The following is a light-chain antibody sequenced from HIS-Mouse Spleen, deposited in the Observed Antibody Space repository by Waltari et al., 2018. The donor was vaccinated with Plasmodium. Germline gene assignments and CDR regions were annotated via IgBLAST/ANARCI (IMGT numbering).Light chain of an antibody. V-gene: IGLV3-10*01. CDR3: YSTDSSGNHRV. CDR2: EDS. J-gene: IGLJ3*02. CDR1: ALPKKY. Sequence: SYELTQPPSVSVSPGQTARITCSGAALPKKYDYLYQQKSGQAPVLVIYEDSQRPSGIPERFSGSSSGTMATLTISGAQVEDEADYYCYSTDSSGNHRVFGGGTKLTVL.